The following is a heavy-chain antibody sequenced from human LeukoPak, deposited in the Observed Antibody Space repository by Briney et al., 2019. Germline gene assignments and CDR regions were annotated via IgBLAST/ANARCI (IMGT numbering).Heavy chain of an antibody. CDR2: LSGRGSNT. J-gene: IGHJ6*02. CDR3: AKDSRGGPDYLAAAGYYYGMDV. Sequence: PGGSLRLSCAASGFNFTNYAMGWVRQAPAKGLEWVSALSGRGSNTYYADSVKGRFTISRDNSKNTLYLQMNSLRAEDTAVYYCAKDSRGGPDYLAAAGYYYGMDVWGQGTTVTVSS. D-gene: IGHD6-13*01. CDR1: GFNFTNYA. V-gene: IGHV3-23*01.